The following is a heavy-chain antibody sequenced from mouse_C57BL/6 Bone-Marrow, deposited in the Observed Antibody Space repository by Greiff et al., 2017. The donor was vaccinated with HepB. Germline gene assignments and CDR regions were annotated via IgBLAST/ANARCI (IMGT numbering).Heavy chain of an antibody. CDR2: IFPGSGST. D-gene: IGHD2-14*01. Sequence: QVQLQQSGPELVKPGASVKISCKASGYTFTDYYINWVKQRPGQGLEWIGWIFPGSGSTYYNEKFKGKATLTVDKSSSTAYMLLSSLTSEDSAVYFCARKGLIGRRGAWFAYWGQGTRVTVSA. V-gene: IGHV1-75*01. CDR3: ARKGLIGRRGAWFAY. J-gene: IGHJ3*01. CDR1: GYTFTDYY.